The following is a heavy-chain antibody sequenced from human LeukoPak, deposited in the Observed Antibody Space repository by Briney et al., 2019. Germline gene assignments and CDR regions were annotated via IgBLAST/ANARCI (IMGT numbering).Heavy chain of an antibody. D-gene: IGHD5-24*01. V-gene: IGHV4-34*01. CDR3: ARALPLRVGQSWFDP. J-gene: IGHJ5*02. CDR1: GGSFSGYY. CDR2: INYSGST. Sequence: SETLSLTCAVYGGSFSGYYWSWIRQPPGKGLEWIGEINYSGSTNYNPSLKSRVTISVDTSKNQFSLKLSSVTAADTAVYYCARALPLRVGQSWFDPWGQGTLVTVSS.